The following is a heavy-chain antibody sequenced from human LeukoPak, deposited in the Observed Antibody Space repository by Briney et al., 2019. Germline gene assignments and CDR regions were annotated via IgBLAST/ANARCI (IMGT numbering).Heavy chain of an antibody. V-gene: IGHV4-34*01. CDR2: INHSGST. CDR3: ARDRVVAPARYYYYGMDV. CDR1: GGSFSGYY. Sequence: SETLSLTCAVYGGSFSGYYWSWIRQPPGKGLEWIGEINHSGSTNYNPSLKSRVTISVDTSKNQFSLKLSSVTAADAAVYYCARDRVVAPARYYYYGMDVWGQGTTVTVSS. J-gene: IGHJ6*02. D-gene: IGHD2-15*01.